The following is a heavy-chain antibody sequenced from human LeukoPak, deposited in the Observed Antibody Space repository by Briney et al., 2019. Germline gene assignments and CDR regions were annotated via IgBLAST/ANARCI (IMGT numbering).Heavy chain of an antibody. CDR3: ARDALGSYDY. CDR1: GFTFSDHY. V-gene: IGHV3-11*01. D-gene: IGHD3-10*01. CDR2: ISSSGSTM. Sequence: GGSLRLSCAASGFTFSDHYMFWIRQAPRKGLEWISYISSSGSTMYYADSVKGRFTISRDNAKNSLYLQMNSLRAEDTAVYYCARDALGSYDYWGQGTLVTVSS. J-gene: IGHJ4*02.